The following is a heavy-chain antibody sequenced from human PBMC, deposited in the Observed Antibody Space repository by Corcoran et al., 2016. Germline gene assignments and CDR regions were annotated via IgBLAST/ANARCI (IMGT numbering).Heavy chain of an antibody. CDR2: INPSGGST. V-gene: IGHV1-46*01. Sequence: QVQLVQSGAEVKKPGASVKVSCKASGYTFTSYYMHWVRQAPGQGLEWMGIINPSGGSTSYAQKFQGRVTMTRDTSTSTVYMELSSLRSEDTAVYYWARERGDCSGGSCYSGGMDPWGQGTLVTVSS. CDR1: GYTFTSYY. D-gene: IGHD2-15*01. CDR3: ARERGDCSGGSCYSGGMDP. J-gene: IGHJ5*02.